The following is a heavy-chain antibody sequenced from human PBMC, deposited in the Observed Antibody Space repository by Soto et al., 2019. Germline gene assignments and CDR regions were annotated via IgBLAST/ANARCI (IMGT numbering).Heavy chain of an antibody. CDR1: GYSVTSSDYY. V-gene: IGHV4-39*01. Sequence: SETLSLTCSVSGYSVTSSDYYWAWIRQPPGKGLEWIGSMFYSGLTYYNPSLKSRVTLSVDTSKNQFSVRLNSLTAADPALYPCPAPSVSLSGQNGIQVWGQGTTGAFAS. CDR2: MFYSGLT. J-gene: IGHJ6*02. CDR3: PAPSVSLSGQNGIQV. D-gene: IGHD5-12*01.